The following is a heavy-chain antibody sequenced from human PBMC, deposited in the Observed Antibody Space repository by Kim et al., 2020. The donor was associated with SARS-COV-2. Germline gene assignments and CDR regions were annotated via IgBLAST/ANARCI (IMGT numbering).Heavy chain of an antibody. CDR3: ARESSRDTAKAFDI. J-gene: IGHJ3*02. Sequence: SQKIQGRVTITRDKTASTAYMELSSLRSEDTAVYDCARESSRDTAKAFDIWGQGTMVTVSS. V-gene: IGHV1-3*01. D-gene: IGHD5-18*01.